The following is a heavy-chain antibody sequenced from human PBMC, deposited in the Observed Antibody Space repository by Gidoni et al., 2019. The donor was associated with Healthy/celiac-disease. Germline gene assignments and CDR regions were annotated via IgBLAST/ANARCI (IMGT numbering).Heavy chain of an antibody. J-gene: IGHJ5*02. CDR3: ARSVAVARIYYNWFDH. Sequence: QVQLVQSGAEVKKPGSSVKVSCKASGGTFSRYAISWVRQAPGQGLEWMGGIIPICGTAKYEQKCQGRVTITADESTSTAYMELSSLRSEDTAVYYCARSVAVARIYYNWFDHWGQGTLVTVSS. V-gene: IGHV1-69*01. D-gene: IGHD6-19*01. CDR1: GGTFSRYA. CDR2: IIPICGTA.